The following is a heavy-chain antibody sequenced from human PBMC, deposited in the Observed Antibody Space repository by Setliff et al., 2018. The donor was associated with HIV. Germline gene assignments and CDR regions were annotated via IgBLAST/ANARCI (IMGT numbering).Heavy chain of an antibody. CDR2: VYPGDSDT. D-gene: IGHD1-1*01. CDR1: XXXFSNYW. V-gene: IGHV5-51*01. Sequence: GPSLXISCKGSXXXFSNYWGGWVRPMPGKGXGWMGIVYPGDSDTRYSTSFEGQVTISADKSSSTAYLQWSSLKASDSATYYCARLLNVYNSYDYSYMDVWGKGTTVTVSS. CDR3: ARLLNVYNSYDYSYMDV. J-gene: IGHJ6*03.